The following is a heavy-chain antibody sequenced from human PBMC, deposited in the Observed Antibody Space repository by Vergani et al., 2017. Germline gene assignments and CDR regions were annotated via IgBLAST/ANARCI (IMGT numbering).Heavy chain of an antibody. D-gene: IGHD2-2*01. J-gene: IGHJ6*02. V-gene: IGHV1-69*04. CDR2: IIPILGIA. Sequence: QVQLVQSGAEVKKPGSSVKVSCKASGGTFSSYAISWVRQAPGQGLEWMGRIIPILGIANYAQKFQGRVTITADKSTSTAYMELSSLRSEDTAVYYCASARVPRRGIDYYYGMDVWGQGTTVTVSS. CDR3: ASARVPRRGIDYYYGMDV. CDR1: GGTFSSYA.